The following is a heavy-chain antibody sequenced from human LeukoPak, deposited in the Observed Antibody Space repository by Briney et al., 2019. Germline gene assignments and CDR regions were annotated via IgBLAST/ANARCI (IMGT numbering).Heavy chain of an antibody. CDR2: IRYDGSNK. J-gene: IGHJ4*02. CDR3: AKDALIGYYGSGTDY. CDR1: GFTFSSYG. Sequence: PGGSLRLSCAASGFTFSSYGMHWVSQAPGKGLEWVAFIRYDGSNKYYADSVKGRFTISRDNSKNTLYLQMNSLRAEDTAVYYCAKDALIGYYGSGTDYWGQGTLVTVSS. V-gene: IGHV3-30*02. D-gene: IGHD3-10*01.